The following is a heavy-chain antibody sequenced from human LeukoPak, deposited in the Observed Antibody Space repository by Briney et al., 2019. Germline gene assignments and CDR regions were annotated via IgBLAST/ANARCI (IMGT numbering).Heavy chain of an antibody. CDR3: ARLRYYAMDV. CDR1: GFTFSDYS. V-gene: IGHV3-48*01. Sequence: GGSLRLSCAASGFTFSDYSMHWVRQAPGKGLEWVSYISSSSRTISYADSVKGRFTISRDNAKNSLYLQMNSLRAEDTAVYYCARLRYYAMDVWGQGTTVTASS. J-gene: IGHJ6*02. CDR2: ISSSSRTI.